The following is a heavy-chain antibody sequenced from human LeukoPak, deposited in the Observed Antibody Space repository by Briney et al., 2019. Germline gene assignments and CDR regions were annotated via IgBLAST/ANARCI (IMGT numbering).Heavy chain of an antibody. CDR2: INSDGSST. J-gene: IGHJ4*02. Sequence: GGSLRLSCAASGFTFSNYWMHWVRQAPGKGLVWVSRINSDGSSTTYADSVKGRFTISRDNARNTLYLQMNSLRAEDTAVYYCAREFYCTSASCHDYWGQGTLVTVSS. V-gene: IGHV3-74*01. D-gene: IGHD2-2*01. CDR1: GFTFSNYW. CDR3: AREFYCTSASCHDY.